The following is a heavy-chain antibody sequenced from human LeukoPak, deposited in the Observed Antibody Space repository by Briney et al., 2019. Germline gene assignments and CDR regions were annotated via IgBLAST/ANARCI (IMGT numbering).Heavy chain of an antibody. CDR3: ARDEGIAVAGRRGAFDI. Sequence: ASVKVSCKASGYTFTGYYMHWVRQAPGQGLEWMGWINPNSGGTDYAQKFQGRVTMTRDTSISTAYMELSRLRSDDTAVYYCARDEGIAVAGRRGAFDIWGQGTMVTVSS. D-gene: IGHD6-19*01. CDR2: INPNSGGT. J-gene: IGHJ3*02. V-gene: IGHV1-2*02. CDR1: GYTFTGYY.